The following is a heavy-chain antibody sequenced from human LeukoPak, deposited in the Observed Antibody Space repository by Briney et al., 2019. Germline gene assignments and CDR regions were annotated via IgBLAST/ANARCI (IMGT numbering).Heavy chain of an antibody. J-gene: IGHJ4*02. CDR3: AKDQQGWPDIFDY. V-gene: IGHV3-23*01. CDR2: ISGSGGST. Sequence: PGGSLRLSCAASAFTFSSYAMSWVRQAPGKGLEWVSAISGSGGSTYYADSVKGRFTISRDNSKNTLYLQMNSLRAEDTAVYYCAKDQQGWPDIFDYWGQGTLVTVSS. D-gene: IGHD3-9*01. CDR1: AFTFSSYA.